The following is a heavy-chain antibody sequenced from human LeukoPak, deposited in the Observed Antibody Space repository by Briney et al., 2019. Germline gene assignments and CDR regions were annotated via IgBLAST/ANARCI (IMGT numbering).Heavy chain of an antibody. CDR1: GGSIRSYY. D-gene: IGHD5-18*01. CDR2: FYYSGTI. Sequence: PSETLSLTCTVSGGSIRSYYWSWIRQPPGKGLEWIGYFYYSGTINYSLSLKSRVTISVDRSKNQFSLRLSSVTAADTAVYYCAIGHSYGLDYWGQGTLVTVSS. CDR3: AIGHSYGLDY. J-gene: IGHJ4*02. V-gene: IGHV4-59*08.